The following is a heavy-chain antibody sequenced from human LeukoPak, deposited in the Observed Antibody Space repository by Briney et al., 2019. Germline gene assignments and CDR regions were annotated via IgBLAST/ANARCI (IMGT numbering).Heavy chain of an antibody. CDR1: GGSISSYY. J-gene: IGHJ1*01. V-gene: IGHV4-4*07. D-gene: IGHD6-25*01. CDR3: ATDLAGKQRSPAERNFQH. CDR2: IYTSGST. Sequence: SETLSLTCTVSGGSISSYYWSWIRQPAGKGLEWIGRIYTSGSTNYNPSLKSRVTMSVDTSKNQFSLKLSSVTAADTAVYYCATDLAGKQRSPAERNFQHWGQGTLVTVSS.